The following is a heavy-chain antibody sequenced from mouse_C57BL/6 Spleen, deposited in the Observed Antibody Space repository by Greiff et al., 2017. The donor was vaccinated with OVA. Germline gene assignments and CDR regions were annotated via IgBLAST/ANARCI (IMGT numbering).Heavy chain of an antibody. V-gene: IGHV5-9-1*02. CDR3: TRVYYGYDYAMDY. J-gene: IGHJ4*01. CDR2: ISSGGDYI. CDR1: GFTFSSYA. D-gene: IGHD2-2*01. Sequence: EVKVVESGAGLVKPGGSLKLSCAASGFTFSSYAMSWVRQTPEKRLEWVAYISSGGDYIYYADTVKGRFTISRDNARNTLYLQMSSLKSEDTAMYYCTRVYYGYDYAMDYWGQGTSVTVSS.